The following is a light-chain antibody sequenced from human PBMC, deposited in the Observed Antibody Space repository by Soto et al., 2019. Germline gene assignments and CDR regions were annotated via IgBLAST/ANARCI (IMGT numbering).Light chain of an antibody. J-gene: IGKJ1*01. CDR3: QQYNNSPG. CDR2: GAS. CDR1: QSVSSN. Sequence: EIVMTQSPATLSVSPGERATLSCRASQSVSSNLAWYQQKPGQAPRLLIYGASTRATGIPARFSGSGSGTEFTLTISSLQSEDFAVYYCQQYNNSPGFGQGTKVDIK. V-gene: IGKV3-15*01.